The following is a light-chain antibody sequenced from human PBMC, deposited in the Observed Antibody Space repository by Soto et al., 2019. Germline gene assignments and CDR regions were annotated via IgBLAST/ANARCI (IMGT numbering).Light chain of an antibody. V-gene: IGKV3-20*01. CDR2: GAS. J-gene: IGKJ2*01. CDR3: EQYNGPPFT. CDR1: QSVRNNY. Sequence: EIVLTQSPGTLSLSPGERATLSCRASQSVRNNYLAWYQQKACQAPRLLIYGASSRATGIPDRFSGSGSGTDFTLTISRLDPDDFAVYFCEQYNGPPFTFGQGTKLQIK.